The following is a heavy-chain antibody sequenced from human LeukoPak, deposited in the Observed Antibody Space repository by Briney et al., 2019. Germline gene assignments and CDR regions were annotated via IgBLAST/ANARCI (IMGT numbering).Heavy chain of an antibody. CDR1: GGSISSYY. CDR3: ARGVVATTLSY. Sequence: SETLSLTCTVSGGSISSYYWSWIRQPPGKGLEWIGYIYYSGSTNYNPSLKSRVTISVDTSKNHFSLKLSSVTAADTAVYYCARGVVATTLSYWGQGTLVTVSS. D-gene: IGHD5-12*01. J-gene: IGHJ4*02. CDR2: IYYSGST. V-gene: IGHV4-59*01.